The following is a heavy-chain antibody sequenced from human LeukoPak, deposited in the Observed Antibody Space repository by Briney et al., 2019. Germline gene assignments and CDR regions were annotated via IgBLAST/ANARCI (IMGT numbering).Heavy chain of an antibody. D-gene: IGHD6-6*01. CDR3: ARPLEYSSSSTIAAFDI. J-gene: IGHJ3*02. CDR1: GGTFSSYA. CDR2: IIPIFGTA. Sequence: SVKVSCKASGGTFSSYAISWVRQAPGQGLEWMGGIIPIFGTANYAQKFQGRVTITTDESTSTAYMELSSLGSEDTAVYYCARPLEYSSSSTIAAFDIWGQGTMVTVSS. V-gene: IGHV1-69*05.